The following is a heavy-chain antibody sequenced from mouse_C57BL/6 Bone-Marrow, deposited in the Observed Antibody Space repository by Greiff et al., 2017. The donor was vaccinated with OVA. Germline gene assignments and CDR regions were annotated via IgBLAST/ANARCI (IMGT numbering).Heavy chain of an antibody. V-gene: IGHV5-6*01. Sequence: EVQLVESGGDLVKPGGSLKLSCAASGFTFSSYGMSWVRQTPDKRLEWVATISSGGSYTYYPDSVKGRFTISRDNAKNTLYLQMSSLKSEDTAMYYCARRRGGWLLPYAMDYWGQGTSVTVSS. CDR2: ISSGGSYT. J-gene: IGHJ4*01. D-gene: IGHD2-3*01. CDR1: GFTFSSYG. CDR3: ARRRGGWLLPYAMDY.